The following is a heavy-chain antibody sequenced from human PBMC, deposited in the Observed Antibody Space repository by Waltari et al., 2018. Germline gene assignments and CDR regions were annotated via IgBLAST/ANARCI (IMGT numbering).Heavy chain of an antibody. CDR1: GGSISSYY. D-gene: IGHD6-13*01. J-gene: IGHJ4*02. V-gene: IGHV4-59*01. CDR3: ASIAAACTLRY. Sequence: QVQLQESGPGLVKPSETLSLTCTVSGGSISSYYWSWIRQPPGKGLEWIGYIYYSGSTNYHPSLKSRVTISVDTSKNQFSLKLSSVTAADTAVYYCASIAAACTLRYWGQGTLVTVSS. CDR2: IYYSGST.